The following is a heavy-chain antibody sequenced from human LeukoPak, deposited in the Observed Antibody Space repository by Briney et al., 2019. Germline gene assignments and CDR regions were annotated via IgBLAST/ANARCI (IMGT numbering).Heavy chain of an antibody. CDR3: ARSLGSCSTTTCYDNWFDP. D-gene: IGHD2-2*01. Sequence: GGSLRLSCAASGFTFSSYRMNWVRQAPGKGLGWVSSISSSGVYIYYADSLKGRFTISRDNAKDPLYLQMNSLRAEDTAVYYCARSLGSCSTTTCYDNWFDPWGQGTLVTVSS. CDR2: ISSSGVYI. CDR1: GFTFSSYR. J-gene: IGHJ5*02. V-gene: IGHV3-21*01.